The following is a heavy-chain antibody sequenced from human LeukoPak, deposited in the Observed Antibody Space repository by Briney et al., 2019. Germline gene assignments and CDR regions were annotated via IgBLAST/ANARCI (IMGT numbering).Heavy chain of an antibody. V-gene: IGHV3-33*01. Sequence: GGSLRLSCVASGFSFSSHGMHWVRQAPGKGLEWVAFIWYDGSNKYYVDSVKGRFTISRDNSKNSLYPQMNSLRAEDTAVYYCARERTTVLVDYWGQGTLVTVSS. D-gene: IGHD4-17*01. J-gene: IGHJ4*02. CDR2: IWYDGSNK. CDR3: ARERTTVLVDY. CDR1: GFSFSSHG.